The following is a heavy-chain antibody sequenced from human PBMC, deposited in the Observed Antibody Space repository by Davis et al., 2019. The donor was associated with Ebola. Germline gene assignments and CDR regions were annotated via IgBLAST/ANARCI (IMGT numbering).Heavy chain of an antibody. Sequence: PGGSLRLSCAASGFTFDDYAMHWVRQAPGKGLEWVSGISWNSGSIGYADSVKGRFTISRDNAKHSLYLQMNSLRAEDTAVYYCAKNRGPGCRSTICLCMDVWGQGTTVTVSS. CDR2: ISWNSGSI. D-gene: IGHD2-2*01. J-gene: IGHJ6*02. V-gene: IGHV3-9*01. CDR3: AKNRGPGCRSTICLCMDV. CDR1: GFTFDDYA.